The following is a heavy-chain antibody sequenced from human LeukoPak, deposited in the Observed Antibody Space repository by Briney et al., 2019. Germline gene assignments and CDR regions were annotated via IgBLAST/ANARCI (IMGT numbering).Heavy chain of an antibody. V-gene: IGHV4-39*07. CDR2: IFYSGST. J-gene: IGHJ4*02. Sequence: SETLSLTCTVSGGSISTSNYYWGWIRQPPGKGLEWIGNIFYSGSTYYSPSLKSRVTISVDTSKNQFSLKLSSVTAADTAVYYCARVFGKAGIVVVTEAPGNFDYWGQGTLVTVSS. CDR3: ARVFGKAGIVVVTEAPGNFDY. D-gene: IGHD2-21*02. CDR1: GGSISTSNYY.